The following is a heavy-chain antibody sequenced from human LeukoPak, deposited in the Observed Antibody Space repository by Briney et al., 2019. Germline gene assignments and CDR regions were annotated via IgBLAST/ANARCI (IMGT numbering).Heavy chain of an antibody. J-gene: IGHJ4*02. Sequence: ASVKVSCKASGHTFTSYGISWVRQAPGQGLEWMGWISAYNGNTNYAQKLQGRVTMTTDTSTSTAYMELRSLRSDDTAVYYCARDSYVVATLRHFDYWGQGTLVTVSS. V-gene: IGHV1-18*01. CDR1: GHTFTSYG. CDR2: ISAYNGNT. CDR3: ARDSYVVATLRHFDY. D-gene: IGHD5-12*01.